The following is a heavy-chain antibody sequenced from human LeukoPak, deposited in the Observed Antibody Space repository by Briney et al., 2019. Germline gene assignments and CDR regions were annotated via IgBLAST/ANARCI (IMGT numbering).Heavy chain of an antibody. D-gene: IGHD3-10*01. CDR2: IYTSGST. J-gene: IGHJ6*03. CDR1: GGSISSGSYY. V-gene: IGHV4-61*02. Sequence: SQTLSLTCTVSGGSISSGSYYWSWIRQPAGKGLEWIGRIYTSGSTNYNPSLKSRVTISVDTSKNQFSLKLSSVTAADTAVYYCASTARQYGSGSYYHYYYYVDVWGKGTTVTVSS. CDR3: ASTARQYGSGSYYHYYYYVDV.